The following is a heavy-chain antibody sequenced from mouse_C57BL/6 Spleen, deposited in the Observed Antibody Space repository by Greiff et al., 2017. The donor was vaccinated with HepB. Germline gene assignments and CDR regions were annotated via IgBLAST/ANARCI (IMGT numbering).Heavy chain of an antibody. CDR3: ARWGIYYDYGGYFDV. V-gene: IGHV1-55*01. CDR1: GYTFTSYW. CDR2: IYPGSGST. D-gene: IGHD2-4*01. Sequence: QVQLKQPGAELVKPGASVKMSCKASGYTFTSYWITWVKQRPGQGLEWIGDIYPGSGSTNYNEKFKSKATLTVDTSSSTAYMQLSSLTSEDSAVYYCARWGIYYDYGGYFDVWGTGTTVTVSS. J-gene: IGHJ1*03.